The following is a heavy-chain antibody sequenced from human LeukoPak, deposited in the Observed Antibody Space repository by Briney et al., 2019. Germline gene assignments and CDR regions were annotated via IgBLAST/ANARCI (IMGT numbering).Heavy chain of an antibody. J-gene: IGHJ6*03. CDR1: GGSFSSGGYY. D-gene: IGHD2-8*01. V-gene: IGHV4-31*03. CDR3: ARCMLYYYYMDV. CDR2: IYYSGST. Sequence: SETLSLTCTVSGGSFSSGGYYWSWIRQHPGKGLEWIGYIYYSGSTYYNPSLKSRVTISVDTSKNQFSLKLSSVTAADTAVYYCARCMLYYYYMDVWGKGTTVTVSS.